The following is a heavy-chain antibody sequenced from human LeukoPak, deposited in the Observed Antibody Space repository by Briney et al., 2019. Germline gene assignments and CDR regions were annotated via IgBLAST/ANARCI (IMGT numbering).Heavy chain of an antibody. V-gene: IGHV4-38-2*02. CDR2: IQNGGDS. CDR3: ARGMGRFCTSSSCYLSFVY. CDR1: GSSISNGFF. D-gene: IGHD2-2*01. Sequence: SETLSLTCNVSGSSISNGFFWAWIRQSPGKGLEWIGSIQNGGDSYYNPSLKSRTTMSVDTSKNQFTLKLTSVTAADTAVFYCARGMGRFCTSSSCYLSFVYWGQGTLVTVSS. J-gene: IGHJ4*02.